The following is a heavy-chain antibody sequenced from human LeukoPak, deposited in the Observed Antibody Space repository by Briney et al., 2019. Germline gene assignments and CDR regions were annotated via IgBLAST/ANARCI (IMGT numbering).Heavy chain of an antibody. Sequence: PGGSLRLSCAASGFTFNNYGMHWVRQAPGKGLEWVAFIQNDGSSKYYADSVKGRFTISRDNSKNTLHLQMNSLRIEDTAVYHCAKWFGRGRYDWYDPWGQGTLVTVSS. CDR1: GFTFNNYG. CDR3: AKWFGRGRYDWYDP. J-gene: IGHJ5*02. V-gene: IGHV3-30*02. CDR2: IQNDGSSK. D-gene: IGHD6-19*01.